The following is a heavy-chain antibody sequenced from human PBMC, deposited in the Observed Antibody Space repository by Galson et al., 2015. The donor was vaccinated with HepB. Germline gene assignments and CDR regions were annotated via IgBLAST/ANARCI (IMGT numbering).Heavy chain of an antibody. CDR2: VTGGADYT. CDR1: GFAFRSYA. Sequence: SLRLSCAASGFAFRSYAMSWVRQTPGKGLEWVSSVTGGADYTYYADLVKGRFIISRDNSKNTLFLQMNSLRVEDTALYYCAKVDKWDINNWGPYFNSWGQGTLVTVSS. D-gene: IGHD1-26*01. CDR3: AKVDKWDINNWGPYFNS. V-gene: IGHV3-23*01. J-gene: IGHJ4*02.